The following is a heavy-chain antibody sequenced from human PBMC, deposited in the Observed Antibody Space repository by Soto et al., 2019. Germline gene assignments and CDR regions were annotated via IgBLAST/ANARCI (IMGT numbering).Heavy chain of an antibody. D-gene: IGHD6-13*01. CDR1: DYTFTSYA. J-gene: IGHJ4*02. V-gene: IGHV1-18*01. Sequence: QVQLAQSGAEVKKPGASVKVSFKASDYTFTSYAISWVRQAPGQGLEWMGWISAYNGNTNYAQKLQGRVTMTTDTSTSTAYMELRSLRADDTAVYYCARDAAAGLNDYWGQGTLVTVSS. CDR2: ISAYNGNT. CDR3: ARDAAAGLNDY.